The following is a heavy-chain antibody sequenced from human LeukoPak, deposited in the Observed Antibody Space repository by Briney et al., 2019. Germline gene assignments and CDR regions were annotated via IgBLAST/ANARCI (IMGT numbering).Heavy chain of an antibody. J-gene: IGHJ5*02. V-gene: IGHV3-30*02. Sequence: GGSLRLSCAGSGFTFSSYAMSWVRQAPGKGLEWVAVILYDGNDEYYTDSVKGRFAISRDNSKNTLYLQMNSLRAEDTAVYYCARDGAVGYCSGGSCYSHNWFDPWGQGTLVTVSS. CDR1: GFTFSSYA. D-gene: IGHD2-15*01. CDR3: ARDGAVGYCSGGSCYSHNWFDP. CDR2: ILYDGNDE.